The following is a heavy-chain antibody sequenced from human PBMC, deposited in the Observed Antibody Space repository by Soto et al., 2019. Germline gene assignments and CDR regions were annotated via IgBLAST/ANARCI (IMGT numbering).Heavy chain of an antibody. Sequence: QVQLQESGPGLVKPSQTLSLTCTVSGGSISSGGYYWSWIRQHPGQGLEWIGYIYYSGSTYYNPSLKSRVTISVDTSKNQFSLKLGSVTAADTAVYYCARDFAGLRYPYSMDVWGQGTTVTVSS. CDR2: IYYSGST. D-gene: IGHD3-9*01. CDR3: ARDFAGLRYPYSMDV. J-gene: IGHJ6*02. CDR1: GGSISSGGYY. V-gene: IGHV4-31*03.